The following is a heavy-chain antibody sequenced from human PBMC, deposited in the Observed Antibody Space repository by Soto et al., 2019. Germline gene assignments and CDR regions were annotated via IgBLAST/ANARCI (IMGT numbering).Heavy chain of an antibody. D-gene: IGHD2-2*01. J-gene: IGHJ6*02. Sequence: KPSGSLSLACAVSGGSVSSRVHDGSWIRQPPGKGLEWIGNIYYSGSTNYNPSLESRVTISVDTSKNQFSLKLSSVTAADTAVYYCARDLRGSRTSRPWNYYGLDVWGQGTTVTVSS. CDR2: IYYSGST. V-gene: IGHV4-61*08. CDR3: ARDLRGSRTSRPWNYYGLDV. CDR1: GGSVSSRVHD.